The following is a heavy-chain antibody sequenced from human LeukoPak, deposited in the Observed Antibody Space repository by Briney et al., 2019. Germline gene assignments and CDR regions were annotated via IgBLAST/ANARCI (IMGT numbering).Heavy chain of an antibody. CDR2: INSDGSST. V-gene: IGHV3-74*01. Sequence: PGGSLRLSCAASGFTFTNYWMHWVRQAPGKGLVWVSRINSDGSSTSYADSVKGRFTISRDNAKNTLYLQMNSLRAEDTAVYYCARRSEGSSSGVYGMDVWGQGTTVTVSS. CDR1: GFTFTNYW. CDR3: ARRSEGSSSGVYGMDV. D-gene: IGHD3-10*01. J-gene: IGHJ6*02.